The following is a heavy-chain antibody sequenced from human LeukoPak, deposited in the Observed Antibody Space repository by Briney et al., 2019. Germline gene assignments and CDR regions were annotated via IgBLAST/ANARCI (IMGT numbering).Heavy chain of an antibody. CDR2: ISWNSDSI. D-gene: IGHD2-21*02. CDR3: ARVAYCGGDCVWYFDL. V-gene: IGHV3-9*01. CDR1: GFTFGDYA. J-gene: IGHJ2*01. Sequence: GGSLRLSCAASGFTFGDYAMHWVRQAPGKGLEWVSGISWNSDSIGYADSVKGRFTISRDNAKNSLYLQMNSLRAEDTALYYCARVAYCGGDCVWYFDLWGRGTLVTVSS.